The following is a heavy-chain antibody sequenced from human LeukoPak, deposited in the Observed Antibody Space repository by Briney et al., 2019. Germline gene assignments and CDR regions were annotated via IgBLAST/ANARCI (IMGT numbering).Heavy chain of an antibody. CDR2: IYYSGST. CDR1: GGSINSGGYY. CDR3: ARMYSSGWYRRDY. V-gene: IGHV4-31*03. Sequence: SETLSLTCTVSGGSINSGGYYWSWIRQHPGKGLEWIGYIYYSGSTYYNPSLKSRVTISIDTSKNQFSLKLSSVTAADTAVYYCARMYSSGWYRRDYWGQGTLVTVSS. J-gene: IGHJ4*02. D-gene: IGHD6-19*01.